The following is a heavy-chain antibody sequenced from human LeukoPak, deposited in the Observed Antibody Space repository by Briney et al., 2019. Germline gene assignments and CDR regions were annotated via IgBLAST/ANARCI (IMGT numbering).Heavy chain of an antibody. CDR2: INPNSGGT. D-gene: IGHD4-11*01. J-gene: IGHJ6*02. CDR3: ATDSRGVTTMYYYYGMDV. V-gene: IGHV1-2*06. CDR1: GYTFTGYY. Sequence: GASVKVSCKASGYTFTGYYMHWVRQAPGQGLEWMGRINPNSGGTNYAQKFQGRVTMTEDTSTDTAYMELSSLRSEDTAVYYCATDSRGVTTMYYYYGMDVWGQGTTVTVSS.